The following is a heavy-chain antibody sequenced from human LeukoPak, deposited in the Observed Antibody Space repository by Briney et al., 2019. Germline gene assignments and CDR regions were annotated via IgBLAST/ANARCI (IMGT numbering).Heavy chain of an antibody. J-gene: IGHJ3*02. D-gene: IGHD2-15*01. CDR2: ISGSGGST. V-gene: IGHV3-23*01. Sequence: GGSLRLSCAASGFTFSTSWMSWVRQAPGKGLEWVSAISGSGGSTYYADSVKGRFTISRDNSKNTLYLQMNSLRAEDTAVYYCAKDSGGAFDIWGQGTMVTVSS. CDR1: GFTFSTSW. CDR3: AKDSGGAFDI.